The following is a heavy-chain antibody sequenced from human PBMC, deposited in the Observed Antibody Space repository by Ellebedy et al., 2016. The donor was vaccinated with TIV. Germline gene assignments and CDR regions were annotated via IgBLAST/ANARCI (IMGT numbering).Heavy chain of an antibody. CDR1: GGSISSSSYY. CDR3: ARHVLLDYGDYYYYGMDV. Sequence: MPSETLSLTCTVSGGSISSSSYYWGWIRQPPGKGLEWIGSIYYSGSTYYNPSLKSRVTISVDTSKNQFSLKLSSVTAADTAVYYCARHVLLDYGDYYYYGMDVWGQGTTVTVSS. D-gene: IGHD4-17*01. CDR2: IYYSGST. V-gene: IGHV4-39*01. J-gene: IGHJ6*02.